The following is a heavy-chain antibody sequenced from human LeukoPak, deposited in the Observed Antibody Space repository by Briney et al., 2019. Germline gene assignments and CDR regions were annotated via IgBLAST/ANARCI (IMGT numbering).Heavy chain of an antibody. J-gene: IGHJ6*02. V-gene: IGHV4-34*01. CDR2: INHSGST. CDR1: GGSFSGYY. CDR3: ARGMDTATNYYYYGMDV. D-gene: IGHD5-18*01. Sequence: SETLSLTCAVYGGSFSGYYWSWIRQPPGKGLEWIGEINHSGSTNYNPSLKSRVTISVGTSKNQFSLKLSSVTAADTAAYYCARGMDTATNYYYYGMDVWGQRTTVTVSS.